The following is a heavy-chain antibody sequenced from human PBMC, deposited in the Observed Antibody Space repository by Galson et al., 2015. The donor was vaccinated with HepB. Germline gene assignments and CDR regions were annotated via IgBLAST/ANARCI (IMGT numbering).Heavy chain of an antibody. CDR2: ISSGGNTI. CDR1: GFVFGPYS. J-gene: IGHJ3*02. D-gene: IGHD4-17*01. V-gene: IGHV3-48*01. CDR3: ARDNGDYIRAFDI. Sequence: SLRLSCAASGFVFGPYSMNWVRQAPGKGLEWISYISSGGNTIYYADSVKGRFTISRDDAKSSLYLQMNSLRAEDTAVYYCARDNGDYIRAFDIWGQGTMVTVSS.